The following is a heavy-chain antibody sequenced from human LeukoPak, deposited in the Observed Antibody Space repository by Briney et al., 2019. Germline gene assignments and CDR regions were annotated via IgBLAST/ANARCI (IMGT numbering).Heavy chain of an antibody. Sequence: ASVKVSCKASGYTFTGYYMHWVRQAPGQGLEWMGWINPNSGGTNYAQKFQGRVTMTRDTSISTAYMELSRLRSEDTAVYYCARDNDSRDPPHFDYWGQGTLVTVSS. D-gene: IGHD3-16*01. CDR2: INPNSGGT. CDR1: GYTFTGYY. J-gene: IGHJ4*02. CDR3: ARDNDSRDPPHFDY. V-gene: IGHV1-2*02.